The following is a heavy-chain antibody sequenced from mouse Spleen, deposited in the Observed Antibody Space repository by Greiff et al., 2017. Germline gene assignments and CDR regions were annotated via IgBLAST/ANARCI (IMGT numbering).Heavy chain of an antibody. CDR3: ARGGDGYYEDFDY. Sequence: VQLQQPGAELVKPGASVKLSCKASGYTFTSYWMHWVKQRPGQGLEWIGMIHPNSGSTNYNEKFKSKATLTVDKSSSTAYMQLSSLTSEDSAVYYCARGGDGYYEDFDYWGQGTTLTVSS. CDR1: GYTFTSYW. V-gene: IGHV1-64*01. D-gene: IGHD2-3*01. J-gene: IGHJ2*01. CDR2: IHPNSGST.